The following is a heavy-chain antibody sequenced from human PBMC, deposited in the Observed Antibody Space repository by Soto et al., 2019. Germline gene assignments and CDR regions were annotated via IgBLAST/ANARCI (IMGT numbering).Heavy chain of an antibody. Sequence: QVQLVQSGAEVKKPGASVKVSCKASGYTFTSYGISWVRQAPGQGLEWMGWISAYNGNTNYAQKLQGRVTMTTDTSTSPAYMELRSLGSDDTAVYYCASSDYDILTGYYNPYFDYWGQGTLVTVSS. CDR3: ASSDYDILTGYYNPYFDY. CDR1: GYTFTSYG. J-gene: IGHJ4*02. D-gene: IGHD3-9*01. V-gene: IGHV1-18*01. CDR2: ISAYNGNT.